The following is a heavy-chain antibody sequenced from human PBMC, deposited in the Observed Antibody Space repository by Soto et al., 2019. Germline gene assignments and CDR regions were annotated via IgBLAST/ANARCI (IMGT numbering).Heavy chain of an antibody. CDR1: DGSVSSYGYY. CDR2: IAYNGGT. D-gene: IGHD3-3*02. J-gene: IGHJ4*02. Sequence: QVQLQESGPGLVKPSETLSLTCTVSDGSVSSYGYYWTWDRQAPGKGLEWIGYIAYNGGTSYNPSLRSRVTISVDTSKSQFSLDLSFATAADTAIYYCTRGGHFYEYMIWGQGTLVTVSS. V-gene: IGHV4-61*08. CDR3: TRGGHFYEYMI.